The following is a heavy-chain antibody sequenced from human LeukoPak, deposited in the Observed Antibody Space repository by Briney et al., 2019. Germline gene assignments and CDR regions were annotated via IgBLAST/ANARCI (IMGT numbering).Heavy chain of an antibody. CDR1: GGSISSYH. CDR2: IYTSGST. J-gene: IGHJ5*02. V-gene: IGHV4-4*07. D-gene: IGHD6-19*01. CDR3: ARGDSGWYRNWFDP. Sequence: PSETLSLTCTVSGGSISSYHWSWIRQPAGKGLEWIGRIYTSGSTNYNPSLKSRVTMSVDTSKNQFSLKMSSVTAADTAVYYCARGDSGWYRNWFDPWGQGTLVTVSS.